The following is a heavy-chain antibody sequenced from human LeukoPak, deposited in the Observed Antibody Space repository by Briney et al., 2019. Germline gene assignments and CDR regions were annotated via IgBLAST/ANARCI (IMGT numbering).Heavy chain of an antibody. CDR1: GYSFTSYW. V-gene: IGHV5-51*01. CDR3: ARRPAGTRTFDY. J-gene: IGHJ4*02. D-gene: IGHD1-7*01. Sequence: GESLKISCKGSGYSFTSYWIGWVRQMPGKGLEWMGVIYGADYTTIYSPPFHDQITISADKSISTAYLQWTSLKASDTAMYYCARRPAGTRTFDYWGQGALVTVSS. CDR2: IYGADYTT.